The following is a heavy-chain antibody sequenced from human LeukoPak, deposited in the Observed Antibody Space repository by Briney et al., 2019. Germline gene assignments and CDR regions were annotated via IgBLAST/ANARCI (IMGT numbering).Heavy chain of an antibody. CDR1: EFTFGNYW. CDR2: INQDGSEK. Sequence: GGSLRLSCAASEFTFGNYWMSWVRQSPGKGLEWVANINQDGSEKNYVDSVKGRFTISRDNAKNSLFLQMSSLRVEDTAVYSCARGYRGIEYWGQGTLVTVSS. D-gene: IGHD1-26*01. CDR3: ARGYRGIEY. J-gene: IGHJ4*02. V-gene: IGHV3-7*04.